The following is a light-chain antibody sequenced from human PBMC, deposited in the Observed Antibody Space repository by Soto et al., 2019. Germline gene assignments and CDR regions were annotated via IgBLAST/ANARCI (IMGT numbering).Light chain of an antibody. J-gene: IGKJ3*01. CDR3: QQYGSFFT. CDR1: QSVSSSY. V-gene: IGKV3-20*01. CDR2: GAS. Sequence: EMVLTQSPGTLSLSPGERATLSCRASQSVSSSYLAWYQQKPGQAPRLLIYGASSRATGIPDRFSGSGSGTDFTLTISRLEPEDFAVYYCQQYGSFFTFGPGAKVDIK.